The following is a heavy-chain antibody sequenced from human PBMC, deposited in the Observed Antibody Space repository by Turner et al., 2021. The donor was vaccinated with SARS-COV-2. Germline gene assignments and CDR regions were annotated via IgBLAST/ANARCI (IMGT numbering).Heavy chain of an antibody. J-gene: IGHJ4*02. Sequence: EVQLLESGGGFVQPGGFLILSCAASGFSFSVYAMAWVRQDPGKGLEWVSAVGGRDANTFYADSVGGRFTISRDNSKNTVFLQMNSLRADDTALYYCARGTINPPAGHWGQGTLVTVSS. D-gene: IGHD5-12*01. CDR2: VGGRDANT. CDR1: GFSFSVYA. CDR3: ARGTINPPAGH. V-gene: IGHV3-23*01.